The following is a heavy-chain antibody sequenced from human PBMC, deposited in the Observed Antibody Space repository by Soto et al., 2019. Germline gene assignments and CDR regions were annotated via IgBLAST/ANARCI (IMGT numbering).Heavy chain of an antibody. D-gene: IGHD6-13*01. CDR1: GYTFTSYA. V-gene: IGHV1-3*02. CDR3: ARGGAAAAHYYYYGMDV. CDR2: SNAGNGNT. Sequence: GASVKVSCKASGYTFTSYAMHWVRQAPGQRFEWMGWSNAGNGNTKYSQEFQGRVTITRDTSASTAYMELSSLRSEDMAVYYCARGGAAAAHYYYYGMDVWGQGTTVTVSS. J-gene: IGHJ6*02.